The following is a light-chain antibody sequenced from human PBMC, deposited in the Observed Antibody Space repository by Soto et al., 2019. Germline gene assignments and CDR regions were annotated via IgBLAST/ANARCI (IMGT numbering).Light chain of an antibody. CDR1: SSDVGGYNY. CDR3: SSYTSSSTQVV. CDR2: DVS. V-gene: IGLV2-14*01. Sequence: QSALTQPASVSGSPGQSITISCTGTSSDVGGYNYVSWYQQHPGKAPKLMIYDVSNRSSGVSNRFSGSKSGNTASLTISGLQAEDEADYYCSSYTSSSTQVVFGRGTQLTVL. J-gene: IGLJ2*01.